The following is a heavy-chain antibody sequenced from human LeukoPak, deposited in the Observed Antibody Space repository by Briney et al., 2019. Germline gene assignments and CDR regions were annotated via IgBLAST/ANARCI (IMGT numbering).Heavy chain of an antibody. CDR3: ARKEGYDRSGPVDY. CDR1: GYTFTGYY. CDR2: INPNSGGT. Sequence: ASVKVSCKASGYTFTGYYMHWVRQAPGQGLEWMGWINPNSGGTNYAQKFQGRVTMTRDTSISTAYMELSRLRSDDTAVYYCARKEGYDRSGPVDYWGQGTLVTVSS. V-gene: IGHV1-2*02. J-gene: IGHJ4*02. D-gene: IGHD3-22*01.